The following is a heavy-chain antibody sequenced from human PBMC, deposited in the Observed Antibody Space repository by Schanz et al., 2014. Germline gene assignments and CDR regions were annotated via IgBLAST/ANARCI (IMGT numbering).Heavy chain of an antibody. D-gene: IGHD2-2*01. V-gene: IGHV3-11*05. CDR1: GFTFSDYY. Sequence: QVPLVESGGDLVKPGGSLRLSCAASGFTFSDYYMAWIRQAPGKGLEWVSHISGSSIHKNYADSVKGRFSISRDNGETSVYLQINSLRVENTAVYYCARDTAQSCIGPSCFEYFQHWGQGALVTVSS. CDR2: ISGSSIHK. CDR3: ARDTAQSCIGPSCFEYFQH. J-gene: IGHJ1*01.